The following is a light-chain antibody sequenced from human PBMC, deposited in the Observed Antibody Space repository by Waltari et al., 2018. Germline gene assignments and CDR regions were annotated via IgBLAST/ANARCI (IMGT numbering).Light chain of an antibody. CDR3: CSYAGRNIWV. J-gene: IGLJ3*02. Sequence: QSALTQPASVSGSPGQSITISCTGTSRDVGFSTLVPWYQQHPAKAPKLMVYEVIERPSGVSNRFSGSKSGNTASLTISGLQAEDEADYYCCSYAGRNIWVFGGGTKLTVL. V-gene: IGLV2-23*02. CDR1: SRDVGFSTL. CDR2: EVI.